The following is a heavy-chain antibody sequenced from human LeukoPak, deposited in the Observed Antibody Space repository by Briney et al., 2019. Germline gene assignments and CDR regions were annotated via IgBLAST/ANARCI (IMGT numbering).Heavy chain of an antibody. CDR3: ASEASPVAGTGSDAFDI. CDR1: GFTFSSYA. CDR2: ISYDGSNK. D-gene: IGHD6-19*01. Sequence: TGRSLRLSCAASGFTFSSYAMHWVRQAPGKGLEWVAVISYDGSNKYYADSVKGRFTISRDNSKNTLYLQMNSLRAEDTAVYYCASEASPVAGTGSDAFDIWGQGTMVTVSS. V-gene: IGHV3-30-3*01. J-gene: IGHJ3*02.